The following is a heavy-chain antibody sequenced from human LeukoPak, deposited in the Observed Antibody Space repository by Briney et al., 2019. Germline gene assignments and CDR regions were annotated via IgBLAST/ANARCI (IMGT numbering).Heavy chain of an antibody. CDR3: ARDHRKYYYDSSGYYGAFDI. J-gene: IGHJ3*02. CDR1: GFTFSSYA. Sequence: GGSLRLSCAAPGFTFSSYAMSWVRQAPGKGLEWVSGISASGGSTYYADSVKGRFTISRDNSKNTLYLQMNSLRAEDTAVYYCARDHRKYYYDSSGYYGAFDIWGQGTMVTLSS. D-gene: IGHD3-22*01. V-gene: IGHV3-23*01. CDR2: ISASGGST.